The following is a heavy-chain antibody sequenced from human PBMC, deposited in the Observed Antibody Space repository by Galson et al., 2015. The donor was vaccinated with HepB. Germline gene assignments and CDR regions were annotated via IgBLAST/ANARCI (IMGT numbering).Heavy chain of an antibody. V-gene: IGHV4-59*08. CDR1: GGSISTYY. CDR3: ARLRYFDL. CDR2: IYYSGST. Sequence: TLSLTCTVSGGSISTYYWSWIRQPPGKGLEWVGYIYYSGSTNYNPSLKSRVTISVDTSKNQFSLKLSSVTAADTAVYYCARLRYFDLWGRGTLVTVSS. J-gene: IGHJ2*01.